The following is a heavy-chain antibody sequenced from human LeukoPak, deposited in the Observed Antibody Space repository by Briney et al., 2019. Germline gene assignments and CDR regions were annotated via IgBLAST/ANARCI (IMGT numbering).Heavy chain of an antibody. D-gene: IGHD1-26*01. J-gene: IGHJ6*04. V-gene: IGHV1-8*03. CDR3: AREGVGAEGMDV. CDR2: MNPNSGNT. CDR1: GYTFTSYD. Sequence: GASVKVSCKASGYTFTSYDINWVRQATGPGLEWLGWMNPNSGNTGYAQKFQGRVTITRNTSISTAYMELSSLRSEDTAVYYCAREGVGAEGMDVWGKGTTVTVSS.